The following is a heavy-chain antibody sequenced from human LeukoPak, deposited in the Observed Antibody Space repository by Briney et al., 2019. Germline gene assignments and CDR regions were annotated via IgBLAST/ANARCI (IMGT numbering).Heavy chain of an antibody. CDR3: ARADGYNSDIDY. J-gene: IGHJ4*02. CDR1: GGSISSSSYC. D-gene: IGHD5-24*01. CDR2: IYYSGST. V-gene: IGHV4-39*07. Sequence: SETLSLTCTVSGGSISSSSYCWGWIRQPPGKGLEWIGSIYYSGSTYYNPSLKSRVTISVDTSKNQFSLKLSSVTAADTAVYYCARADGYNSDIDYWGQGTLVTVSS.